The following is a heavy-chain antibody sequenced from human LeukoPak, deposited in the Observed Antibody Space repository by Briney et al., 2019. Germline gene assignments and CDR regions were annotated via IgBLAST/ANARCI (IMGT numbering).Heavy chain of an antibody. D-gene: IGHD5-24*01. V-gene: IGHV1-69*05. CDR1: GGTFSSYA. CDR2: IIPIFGTA. Sequence: SVKVSCKASGGTFSSYAISWVRQAPGQGLEWMGGIIPIFGTANYAQKFQGRVTITTDESTSTAYMELSSLRSEDTVVYYCARTERPPGLDAFDIWGQGTMVTVSS. J-gene: IGHJ3*02. CDR3: ARTERPPGLDAFDI.